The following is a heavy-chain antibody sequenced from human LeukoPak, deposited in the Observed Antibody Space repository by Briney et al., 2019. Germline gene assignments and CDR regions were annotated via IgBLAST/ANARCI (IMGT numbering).Heavy chain of an antibody. V-gene: IGHV4-39*07. CDR3: ARSYYYDSSGYYYFDY. Sequence: PSETLSLTCTVSGGSISSSSYYWGWIRQPPGKGLEWIGSIYYSGSTYYNPSLKSRVTISVDKSKNQFSLKLSSVTAADTAVYYCARSYYYDSSGYYYFDYWGQGTLVTVSS. J-gene: IGHJ4*02. CDR2: IYYSGST. D-gene: IGHD3-22*01. CDR1: GGSISSSSYY.